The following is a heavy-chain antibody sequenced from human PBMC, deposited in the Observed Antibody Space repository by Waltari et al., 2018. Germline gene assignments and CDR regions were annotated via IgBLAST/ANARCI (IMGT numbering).Heavy chain of an antibody. J-gene: IGHJ4*02. V-gene: IGHV4-34*01. D-gene: IGHD3-3*01. CDR1: GGSFRGYY. CDR3: ARGRTIFRGNAPPI. Sequence: QVQLQQWGAGLSKPSETLSLTCAVYGGSFRGYYWRWIRQPPGKGLEWIGEINHSGSTNYNPSLKSRVTISVDTSKNQFSLKLSSVTAADTAVYYCARGRTIFRGNAPPIWGQGTLVTVSS. CDR2: INHSGST.